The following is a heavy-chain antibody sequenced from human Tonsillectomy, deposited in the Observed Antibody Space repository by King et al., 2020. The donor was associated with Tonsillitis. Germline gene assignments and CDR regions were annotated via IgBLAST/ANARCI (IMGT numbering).Heavy chain of an antibody. Sequence: QLVQSGAEVKKPGASVKVSCKASGYTFTGYYMHWVRQAPGQGLEWMGWINPNSGGTNNAQKFQGRVTMTRDTSISTAYMELSRLRSDDTAVYYCARDALVYGSGSYNYWGQGTLVTVSS. V-gene: IGHV1-2*02. CDR3: ARDALVYGSGSYNY. CDR2: INPNSGGT. D-gene: IGHD3-10*01. J-gene: IGHJ4*02. CDR1: GYTFTGYY.